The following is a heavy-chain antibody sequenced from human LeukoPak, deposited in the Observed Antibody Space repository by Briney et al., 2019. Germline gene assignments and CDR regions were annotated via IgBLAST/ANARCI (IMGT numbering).Heavy chain of an antibody. J-gene: IGHJ4*02. CDR1: GFTFIRFY. CDR2: ISSNGATT. CDR3: VKDRSIAAPNNDFFDS. D-gene: IGHD6-6*01. V-gene: IGHV3-64D*06. Sequence: QPGGSLRLSCSASGFTFIRFYLHWVRQAPGKGLEFVSHISSNGATTYYADSVKGRFTISRDNSKNTLYLQMSSLRADDTAVYYCVKDRSIAAPNNDFFDSWGQGALVTVSS.